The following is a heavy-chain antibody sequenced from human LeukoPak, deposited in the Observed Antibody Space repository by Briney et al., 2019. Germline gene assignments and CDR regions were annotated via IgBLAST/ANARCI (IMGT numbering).Heavy chain of an antibody. CDR3: AKDQQCLVDY. CDR2: ISYDGSNK. CDR1: GFTFSSYG. D-gene: IGHD6-19*01. Sequence: GRSLRLSCAASGFTFSSYGMHWVRQAPGKGLEWVAVISYDGSNKYYADSVKGRFTISRDNSKNTLYLQMNSLRAEDTAVYYCAKDQQCLVDYWGQGTLVTVSS. V-gene: IGHV3-30*18. J-gene: IGHJ4*02.